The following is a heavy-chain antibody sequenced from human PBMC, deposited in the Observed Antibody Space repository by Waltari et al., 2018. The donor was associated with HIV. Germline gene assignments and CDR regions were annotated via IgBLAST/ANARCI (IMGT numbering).Heavy chain of an antibody. D-gene: IGHD3-22*01. J-gene: IGHJ3*02. V-gene: IGHV4-59*12. CDR2: ISYSGDT. CDR1: GGSLSNYY. Sequence: QVQLQESGPGLVKPSDTLSPVCTVSGGSLSNYYWSWIRQTPGKGLEWIGFISYSGDTNYSSPLKSRVTISLDTSSTQFSLRLSSVTAADTAMYYCARDPGHDSSGYFYSAAFDIWGRGTMVTVSS. CDR3: ARDPGHDSSGYFYSAAFDI.